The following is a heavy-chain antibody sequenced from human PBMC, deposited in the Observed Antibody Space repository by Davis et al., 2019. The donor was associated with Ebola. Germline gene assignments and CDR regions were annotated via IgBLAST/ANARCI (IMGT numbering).Heavy chain of an antibody. V-gene: IGHV4-59*01. CDR1: GGSISSYY. J-gene: IGHJ5*02. D-gene: IGHD3-3*01. Sequence: PGGSLRLSCTVSGGSISSYYWSWIRQPPGKGLEWIGYIYYSGSTNYNPSLKSRVTISVDTSKNQFSLKLSSVTAADTAVYYCARTDRTYDFWSGNDPRGWFDPWGQGTLVTVSS. CDR3: ARTDRTYDFWSGNDPRGWFDP. CDR2: IYYSGST.